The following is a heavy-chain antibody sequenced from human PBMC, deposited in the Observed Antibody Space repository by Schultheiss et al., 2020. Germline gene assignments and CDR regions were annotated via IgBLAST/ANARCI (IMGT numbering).Heavy chain of an antibody. CDR1: GYSFTTYW. CDR2: IDPSDSYT. CDR3: AVTSSSWHYYYYGMDV. V-gene: IGHV5-10-1*01. D-gene: IGHD6-13*01. J-gene: IGHJ6*02. Sequence: VESLKISCKGAGYSFTTYWITWVRQLPGKGLEWMGKIDPSDSYTNYSPSFQGHVTISTDKSLSTVYLQWSSLKASDTAMYYCAVTSSSWHYYYYGMDVWGQGTTVTVSS.